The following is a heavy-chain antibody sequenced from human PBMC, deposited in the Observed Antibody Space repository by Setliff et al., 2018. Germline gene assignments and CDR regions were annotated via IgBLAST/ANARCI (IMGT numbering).Heavy chain of an antibody. V-gene: IGHV3-7*01. CDR2: INPGGSEK. CDR1: GLTFSNCW. J-gene: IGHJ4*02. D-gene: IGHD3-10*01. CDR3: FGAGTCSY. Sequence: GGSLRLSCTASGLTFSNCWVSWVRQAPGKGLEWVASINPGGSEKYYVDSVTGRFTISRDNAKNSLSLQMNSLRTEDTAVYYCFGAGTCSYWGQGTLVTVSS.